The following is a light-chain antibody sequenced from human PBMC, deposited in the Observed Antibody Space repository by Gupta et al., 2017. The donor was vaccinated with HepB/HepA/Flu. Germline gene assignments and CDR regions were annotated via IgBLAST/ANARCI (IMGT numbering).Light chain of an antibody. CDR3: QKYDGYPWT. Sequence: DIQMTQSPSTLSASVGDRVTITCRASQSVTNWLAWYQQKPGKAPNLLIYKASSLESGVPSRFSGSGSGTEFTLTISSLQPDDFATYYCQKYDGYPWTFGQGTKLEI. CDR1: QSVTNW. CDR2: KAS. V-gene: IGKV1-5*03. J-gene: IGKJ1*01.